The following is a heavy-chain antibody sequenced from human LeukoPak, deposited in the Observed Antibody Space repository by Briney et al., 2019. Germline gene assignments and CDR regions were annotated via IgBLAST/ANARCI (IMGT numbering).Heavy chain of an antibody. CDR3: AKGNDIGGYYYPHFDY. J-gene: IGHJ4*02. CDR2: ISSDGNNK. V-gene: IGHV3-30*18. CDR1: GFTFSSYG. D-gene: IGHD3-22*01. Sequence: PGGSLRLSCAASGFTFSSYGMHWVRQAPGKGLEWVAVISSDGNNKNYVDSVKGRFTFSRDNSKNPLYLQMNSLRAEDTAVYYCAKGNDIGGYYYPHFDYWGQGTLVTVSS.